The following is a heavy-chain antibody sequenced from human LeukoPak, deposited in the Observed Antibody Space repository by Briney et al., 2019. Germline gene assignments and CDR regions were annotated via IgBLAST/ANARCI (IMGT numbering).Heavy chain of an antibody. J-gene: IGHJ6*02. D-gene: IGHD2/OR15-2a*01. CDR3: ARAKIIHSITHMDV. Sequence: PGRSLRLSCVAPGFTFSTYGMHWVRQAPGKGLEWVAVMSHDGGIEKYADSVKGRFTISRDNSKKTLYLQMNSLRSDDAAVYYCARAKIIHSITHMDVWGQGTTVTVSS. CDR1: GFTFSTYG. V-gene: IGHV3-30*03. CDR2: MSHDGGIE.